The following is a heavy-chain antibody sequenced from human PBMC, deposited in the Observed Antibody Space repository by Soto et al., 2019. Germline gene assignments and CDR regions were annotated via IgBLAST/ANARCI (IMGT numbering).Heavy chain of an antibody. CDR3: AKDFSAGYYDSSGGWFDP. CDR2: IIPILDKT. J-gene: IGHJ5*02. Sequence: QVQLVQSGAEVKKPGSSVKVSCKASGGTFSSYTISWVRQAPGQGLEWMGRIIPILDKTNYAQKFQGRVTITADKSTSTAFMELSSLRSEDTAVYYCAKDFSAGYYDSSGGWFDPWGQGTLVTVSS. CDR1: GGTFSSYT. V-gene: IGHV1-69*08. D-gene: IGHD3-22*01.